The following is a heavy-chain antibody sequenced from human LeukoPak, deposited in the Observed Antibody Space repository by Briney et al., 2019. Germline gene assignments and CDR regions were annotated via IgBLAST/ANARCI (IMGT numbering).Heavy chain of an antibody. Sequence: QSGGSLRLSCAASGFTVSSNYMSWVRQAPGKGLEWVSVIYSGGSTYYADSVKGRFTISRDNSKNTLYLQMNSLRAEDTAVYYCARRASPYSGSYLLYSDYWGQGTLVTVSS. V-gene: IGHV3-66*01. CDR1: GFTVSSNY. J-gene: IGHJ4*02. CDR2: IYSGGST. CDR3: ARRASPYSGSYLLYSDY. D-gene: IGHD1-26*01.